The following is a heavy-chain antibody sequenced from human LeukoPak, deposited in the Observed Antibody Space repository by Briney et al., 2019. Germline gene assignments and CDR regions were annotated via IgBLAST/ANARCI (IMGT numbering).Heavy chain of an antibody. V-gene: IGHV3-33*01. Sequence: GGSLRLSCAASGFTFSSYGMHWVRQAPGKGLEWVAVIWYDGSNKYFADSVKGRFTISRDNSKNTLYLQMNSLRAEDTAVYFCARGGPIKYDSSGFYYPLDDWGQGTLVTVSS. D-gene: IGHD3-22*01. CDR2: IWYDGSNK. CDR1: GFTFSSYG. J-gene: IGHJ4*02. CDR3: ARGGPIKYDSSGFYYPLDD.